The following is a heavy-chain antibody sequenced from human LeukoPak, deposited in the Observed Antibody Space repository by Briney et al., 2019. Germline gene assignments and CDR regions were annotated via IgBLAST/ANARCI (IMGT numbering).Heavy chain of an antibody. V-gene: IGHV4-59*06. D-gene: IGHD2-2*01. CDR3: ASNFVVPAARGWFDP. CDR2: IYYSGST. CDR1: GDSISSYY. Sequence: SETLSLTCTVSGDSISSYYWGWIRQPPGKGLEWIGYIYYSGSTYYNPSLKSRVTISVDTSKNQFSLKLSSVTAADTAVYYCASNFVVPAARGWFDPWGQGTLVTVSS. J-gene: IGHJ5*02.